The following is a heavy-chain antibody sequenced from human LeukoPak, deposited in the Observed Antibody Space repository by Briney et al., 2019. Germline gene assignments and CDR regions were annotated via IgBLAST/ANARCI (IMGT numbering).Heavy chain of an antibody. CDR1: GGSFSGYY. J-gene: IGHJ4*02. D-gene: IGHD6-19*01. V-gene: IGHV4-34*01. Sequence: SETLSLTCAVYGGSFSGYYWSWIRQPPGKGLEWIGEINHSGSTNYNPSLKSRVTISVDTSKNQFSLKLSSVTAADTAVYYCARWGSGPGSGGDYWGQGTLVTVSS. CDR3: ARWGSGPGSGGDY. CDR2: INHSGST.